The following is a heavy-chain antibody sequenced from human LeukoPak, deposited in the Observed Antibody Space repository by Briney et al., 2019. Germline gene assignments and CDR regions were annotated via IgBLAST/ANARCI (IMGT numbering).Heavy chain of an antibody. D-gene: IGHD2-2*01. V-gene: IGHV1-2*06. Sequence: AASVKVSCKASGGTFSSYAISWVRQAPGQGLEWMGRINPNSGGTNYAQKFQGRVTMTRDTSISTAYMELSRLRSDDTAVYYCARVQRGSTSAIDYWGQGTLVTVSS. CDR2: INPNSGGT. J-gene: IGHJ4*02. CDR1: GGTFSSYA. CDR3: ARVQRGSTSAIDY.